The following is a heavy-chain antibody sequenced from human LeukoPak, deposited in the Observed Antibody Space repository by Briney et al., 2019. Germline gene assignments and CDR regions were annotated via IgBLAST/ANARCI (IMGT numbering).Heavy chain of an antibody. D-gene: IGHD6-13*01. J-gene: IGHJ5*02. CDR3: ARDLVHSSSSWLGGWFDP. Sequence: ASVKVSCKASGYTFNGYYIHWVRQAPGQGLEWMGWINPNSGGTNYAQKFQGRVTMTRDTSISTAYMELSRLRSDDTAVYYCARDLVHSSSSWLGGWFDPWGQGTLVTVSS. CDR1: GYTFNGYY. CDR2: INPNSGGT. V-gene: IGHV1-2*02.